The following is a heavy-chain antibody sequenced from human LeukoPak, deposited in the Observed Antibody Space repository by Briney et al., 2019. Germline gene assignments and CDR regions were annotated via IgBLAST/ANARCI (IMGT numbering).Heavy chain of an antibody. CDR2: INHSGST. CDR3: ARGVDY. J-gene: IGHJ4*02. CDR1: GGSISSSNFY. V-gene: IGHV4-39*07. Sequence: SETLSLTCTVSGGSISSSNFYWGWIRQPPGKGLEWIGEINHSGSTNYNPSLKSRVTISVDTSKNQFSLKLSSVTAADTAVYYCARGVDYWGQGTLVTVSS.